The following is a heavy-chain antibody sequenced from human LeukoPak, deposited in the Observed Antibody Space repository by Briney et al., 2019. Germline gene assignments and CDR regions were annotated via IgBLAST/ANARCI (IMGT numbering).Heavy chain of an antibody. CDR2: INPNSGGT. D-gene: IGHD3-22*01. CDR3: ARDGLYYYDSSGYDYYYYYMDV. V-gene: IGHV1-2*02. CDR1: GYTFTGYY. Sequence: ASVKVSCKASGYTFTGYYMHWVRQAPGQGLEWMGWINPNSGGTNYAQKFQGRVTMTRDTSISTAYMELSRLRSDDTAVYHCARDGLYYYDSSGYDYYYYYMDVWGKGTTVTISS. J-gene: IGHJ6*03.